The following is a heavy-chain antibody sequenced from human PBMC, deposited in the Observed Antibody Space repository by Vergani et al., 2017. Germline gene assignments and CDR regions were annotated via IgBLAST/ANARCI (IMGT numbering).Heavy chain of an antibody. D-gene: IGHD2-2*02. V-gene: IGHV3-13*01. J-gene: IGHJ5*02. CDR3: AREGYRDIVVVPAAIRGWFDP. CDR2: IGTAGDT. Sequence: EVQLVESGGGLVQPGGSLRLSCAASGFTFSSYDMHWVRQATGKGLEWVSAIGTAGDTYYPGSVKGRFTISRENAKNSLYLQMNSLRAGDTAIYYCAREGYRDIVVVPAAIRGWFDPWGQGTLVTVSS. CDR1: GFTFSSYD.